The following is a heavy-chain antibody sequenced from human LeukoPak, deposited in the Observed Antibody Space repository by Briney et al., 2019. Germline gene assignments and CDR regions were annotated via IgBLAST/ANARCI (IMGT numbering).Heavy chain of an antibody. CDR2: INPSGGST. CDR3: ARDYYDSSGYFGYYYYYGMDV. D-gene: IGHD3-22*01. Sequence: ASVKVSCKASGYTLTSYAMHWVRQAPGQGLEWMGIINPSGGSTSYAQKFQGRVTMTRDTSTSTVYMELSSLRSEDTAVYYCARDYYDSSGYFGYYYYYGMDVWGQGTTVTVSS. J-gene: IGHJ6*02. CDR1: GYTLTSYA. V-gene: IGHV1-46*01.